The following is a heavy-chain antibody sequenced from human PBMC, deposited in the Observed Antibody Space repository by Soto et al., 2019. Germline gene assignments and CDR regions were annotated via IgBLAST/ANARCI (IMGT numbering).Heavy chain of an antibody. D-gene: IGHD6-19*01. V-gene: IGHV3-74*01. CDR3: ALAVAGPFDY. Sequence: LRLSCAMSGFTFGTYWMHWVRQAPGKGLLWVSRISSDGTGSTHADSVKGRFTISRDNAKNMLYLQMNSLTAEDTAVYYCALAVAGPFDYWGQGTLVTVSS. J-gene: IGHJ4*02. CDR1: GFTFGTYW. CDR2: ISSDGTGS.